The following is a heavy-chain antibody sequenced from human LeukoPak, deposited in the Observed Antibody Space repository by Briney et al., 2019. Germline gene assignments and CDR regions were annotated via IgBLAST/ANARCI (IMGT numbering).Heavy chain of an antibody. J-gene: IGHJ4*02. CDR2: ISSSGSTI. CDR1: GFTFSDYY. D-gene: IGHD3-10*01. V-gene: IGHV3-11*04. CDR3: ARSYLRVYLDY. Sequence: GGSLRLSCAASGFTFSDYYMSWIRQAPGKGLEWVSYISSSGSTIYYADSVKGRFTISRDNAKNSLYLQMNSLRAEDTAVYHCARSYLRVYLDYWGQGTLVTVSS.